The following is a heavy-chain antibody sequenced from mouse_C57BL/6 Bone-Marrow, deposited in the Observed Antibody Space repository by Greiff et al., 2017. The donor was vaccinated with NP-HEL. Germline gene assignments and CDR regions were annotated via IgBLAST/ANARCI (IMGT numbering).Heavy chain of an antibody. V-gene: IGHV5-4*03. CDR2: ISDGGSYT. Sequence: EVKVEESGGGLVKPGGSLKLSCAASGFTFSSYAMSWVRQTPEKRLEWVATISDGGSYTYYPDNVKGRFTISRDNAKNNLYLQMSHLKSEDTAMYYCARGGLGYFDYWGQGTTLTVSS. CDR3: ARGGLGYFDY. CDR1: GFTFSSYA. J-gene: IGHJ2*01.